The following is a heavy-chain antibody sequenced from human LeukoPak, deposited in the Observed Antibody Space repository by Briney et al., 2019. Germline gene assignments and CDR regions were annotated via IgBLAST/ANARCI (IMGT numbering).Heavy chain of an antibody. J-gene: IGHJ4*02. CDR3: ASQEGDYGGSDY. CDR2: IYYSGST. CDR1: GGSISSSSYY. Sequence: SETLSLTCTVSGGSISSSSYYWGWIRQPPGKGLEWIGSIYYSGSTYYNPSLKSRVTISVDTSKNQFSLKLSSVTAADTAVYYCASQEGDYGGSDYWGQGTLVTVSS. V-gene: IGHV4-39*07. D-gene: IGHD4-23*01.